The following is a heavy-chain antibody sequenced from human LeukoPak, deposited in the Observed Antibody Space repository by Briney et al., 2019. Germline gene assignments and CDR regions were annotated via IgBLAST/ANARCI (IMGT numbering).Heavy chain of an antibody. CDR3: AKDLYSSGWYENYYFDY. CDR2: ISGSGGST. Sequence: GGSLGLSCAASGFTFSSYAMSWVRQAPGKGLEWVSAISGSGGSTYYADSVKGRFTISRDNSKNTLYLQMNSLRAEDTAVYYCAKDLYSSGWYENYYFDYWGQGTLVTVSS. D-gene: IGHD6-19*01. J-gene: IGHJ4*02. V-gene: IGHV3-23*01. CDR1: GFTFSSYA.